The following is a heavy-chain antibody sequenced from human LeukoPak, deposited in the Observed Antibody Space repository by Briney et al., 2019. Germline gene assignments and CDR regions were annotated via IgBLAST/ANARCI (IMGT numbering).Heavy chain of an antibody. V-gene: IGHV3-23*01. Sequence: GGSLRLPCAASGFTFSSYAMSWVRQAPGKVLEWVSAISGSGAGTYYADSVKGRFTISRDNSKNTLYLQMNSLRAEDTAVYYCAKAPLYYYDSSGYTDYWGQGTLVTVSS. D-gene: IGHD3-22*01. CDR3: AKAPLYYYDSSGYTDY. CDR1: GFTFSSYA. CDR2: ISGSGAGT. J-gene: IGHJ4*02.